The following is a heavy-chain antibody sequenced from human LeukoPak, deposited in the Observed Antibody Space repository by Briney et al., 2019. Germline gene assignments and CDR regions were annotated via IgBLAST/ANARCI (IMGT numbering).Heavy chain of an antibody. CDR1: GYTFTSYY. CDR2: INPSGGST. J-gene: IGHJ6*02. CDR3: AREEQLSSPYYYYGMDV. D-gene: IGHD5-18*01. Sequence: ASVKVSCKASGYTFTSYYMHWVRQAPGQGLEWMGMINPSGGSTSYAQKFQGRVTMTRDTSTSTVYMELSSPRSEDTAVYYCAREEQLSSPYYYYGMDVWGQGTTVTVFS. V-gene: IGHV1-46*01.